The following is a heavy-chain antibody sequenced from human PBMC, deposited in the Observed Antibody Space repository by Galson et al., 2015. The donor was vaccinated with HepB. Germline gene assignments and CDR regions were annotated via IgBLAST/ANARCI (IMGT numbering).Heavy chain of an antibody. D-gene: IGHD5-12*01. CDR2: IGQDGSEK. Sequence: SLRLSCAASGLSFSTSWMTWVRQAPGKGLEWVANIGQDGSEKFSVDSVKGRFIISRDNPTNSLYLQMKNLTVEDTAVYYCARQIVATNLGLQGWGMDVWGQGTTVTVSS. CDR1: GLSFSTSW. J-gene: IGHJ6*02. V-gene: IGHV3-7*01. CDR3: ARQIVATNLGLQGWGMDV.